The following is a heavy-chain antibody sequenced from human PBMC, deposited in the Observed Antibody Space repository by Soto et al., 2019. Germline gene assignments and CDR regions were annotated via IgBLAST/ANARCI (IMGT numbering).Heavy chain of an antibody. Sequence: WASVKVSCKASGGTFSSYAISWVRQAPGQGLEWMGGIIPIFGTANYAQKFQGRVTITADESTSTAYMELSSLRSEDTAVYYCARSIDGSGSYYTYGMDVWGQGTTVTVSS. CDR3: ARSIDGSGSYYTYGMDV. J-gene: IGHJ6*02. V-gene: IGHV1-69*13. D-gene: IGHD3-10*01. CDR2: IIPIFGTA. CDR1: GGTFSSYA.